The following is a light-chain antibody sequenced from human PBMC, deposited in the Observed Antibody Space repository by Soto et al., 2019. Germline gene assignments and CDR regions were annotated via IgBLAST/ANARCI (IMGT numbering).Light chain of an antibody. V-gene: IGLV2-14*01. CDR1: SRDVGAYIY. Sequence: QSALTKPAAVSGSPGQSITISCTGTSRDVGAYIYVSWYQQYPGEAPKLMIYDVSNRFSGVSNRFSGSKSGNTASLTISGLQAEDEADYYCSSYTSSSTLVFGGGTKLTVL. J-gene: IGLJ2*01. CDR2: DVS. CDR3: SSYTSSSTLV.